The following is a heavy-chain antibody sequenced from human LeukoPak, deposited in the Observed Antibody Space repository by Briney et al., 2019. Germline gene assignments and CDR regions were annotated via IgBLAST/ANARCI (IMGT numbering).Heavy chain of an antibody. CDR2: FDPGSGEI. V-gene: IGHV1-24*01. D-gene: IGHD3-9*01. Sequence: ASVKVSCKVCGYSITELSTHWVRQAPGRGLEWMGGFDPGSGEIIYEQKFQDRVTMTEDTSTDTAYMELSSLRSEDTALYYCATGTHYDLLPFWGQGTLVTVSS. CDR1: GYSITELS. CDR3: ATGTHYDLLPF. J-gene: IGHJ4*02.